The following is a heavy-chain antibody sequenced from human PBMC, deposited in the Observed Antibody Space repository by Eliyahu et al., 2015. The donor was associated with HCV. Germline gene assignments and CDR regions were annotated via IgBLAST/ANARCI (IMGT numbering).Heavy chain of an antibody. D-gene: IGHD1-1*01. J-gene: IGHJ4*02. Sequence: QLQLQESGPGQVKPSETLFLTCAVSGASITSYFWGWFRQPPGKGLEWIGXIHYTGTTFYSPSLKSRVTIFIDTSKNQFSLKMDSVTATDTALYYCARQTTGTGQWSWDYWGQGTLVTVSS. CDR1: GASITSYF. V-gene: IGHV4-39*01. CDR3: ARQTTGTGQWSWDY. CDR2: IHYTGTT.